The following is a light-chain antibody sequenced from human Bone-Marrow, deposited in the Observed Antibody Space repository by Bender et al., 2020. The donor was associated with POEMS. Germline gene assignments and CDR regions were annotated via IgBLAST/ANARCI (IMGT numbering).Light chain of an antibody. Sequence: QSVLTQPPSASGTPGQRVTISCSGGSSNIGAHAVNWYQHLRGTAPKLLIYSSHRRPSEVPDRFSGSRSGTSASLAISGLRSEDEADYYCAVWDDSLNGWVFGGGTKLTVL. J-gene: IGLJ3*02. CDR1: SSNIGAHA. V-gene: IGLV1-44*01. CDR2: SSH. CDR3: AVWDDSLNGWV.